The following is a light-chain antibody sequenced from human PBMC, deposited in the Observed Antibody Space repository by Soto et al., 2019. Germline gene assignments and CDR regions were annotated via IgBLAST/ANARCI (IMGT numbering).Light chain of an antibody. CDR1: QSVSGW. CDR3: QKYNSAPWT. V-gene: IGKV1-27*01. J-gene: IGKJ1*01. CDR2: AAS. Sequence: DIQLTQSPSFLSASVGARVTITCRASQSVSGWLAWYQQKPGKVPKLLIYAASTLQSGVPSRFSGSGSGTDFTLTISSLQPEDVATYYCQKYNSAPWTFGQGTKVDIK.